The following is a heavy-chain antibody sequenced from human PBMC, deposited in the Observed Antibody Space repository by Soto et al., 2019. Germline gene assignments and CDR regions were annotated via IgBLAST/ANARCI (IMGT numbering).Heavy chain of an antibody. D-gene: IGHD5-12*01. J-gene: IGHJ4*02. Sequence: EVHLLESGGGLVQLGGSLRLSCAASGFTFSSYEMNWVRQAPGKGLEWVSYISSSGSTIYYADSVKGRFTISRDNAKNSLYLQMNSLRADDTAVYYCAGGGGGYGPFDYWGQGTLVTVSS. CDR2: ISSSGSTI. V-gene: IGHV3-48*03. CDR1: GFTFSSYE. CDR3: AGGGGGYGPFDY.